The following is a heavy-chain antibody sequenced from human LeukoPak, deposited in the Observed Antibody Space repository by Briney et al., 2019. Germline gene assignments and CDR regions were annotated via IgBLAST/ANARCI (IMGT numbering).Heavy chain of an antibody. CDR2: INPNSGGT. CDR1: GYTFTGYY. V-gene: IGHV1-2*02. D-gene: IGHD4-11*01. J-gene: IGHJ4*02. Sequence: ASVKVSCKASGYTFTGYYMHWVRQAPGQGREWMGWINPNSGGTNYAQKFQGRVTPTTDTPTSTAYMELSSLRSDDTAVYYCARHDNYGIFVNVDYWGQGTLVTVSS. CDR3: ARHDNYGIFVNVDY.